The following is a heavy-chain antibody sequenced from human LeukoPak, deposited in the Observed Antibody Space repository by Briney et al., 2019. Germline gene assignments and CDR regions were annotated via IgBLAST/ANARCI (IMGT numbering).Heavy chain of an antibody. V-gene: IGHV4-38-2*01. J-gene: IGHJ5*02. CDR1: GYSISSGYY. CDR3: ARAYSNWFDP. CDR2: IYHSGST. D-gene: IGHD4-11*01. Sequence: SETLSLTCAVSGYSISSGYYWGWIRQPPGQGLEWLGSIYHSGSTYDNPSLKSRVTMSVDTSKNQFSLKLTSVTAADTAVYYCARAYSNWFDPWGQGTLVTVSS.